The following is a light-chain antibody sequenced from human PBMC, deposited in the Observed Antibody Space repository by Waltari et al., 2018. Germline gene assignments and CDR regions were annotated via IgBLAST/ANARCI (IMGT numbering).Light chain of an antibody. CDR1: RGIGTS. CDR2: GAS. J-gene: IGKJ2*01. CDR3: QQDINWPYT. Sequence: EIVLTQSPATLSLSPGERATLPCRASRGIGTSLAWYQQQPGQAPRLLMYGASVMLSGIPARFSGSGSGTEFTLTISSLRSEDFALYFCQQDINWPYTFGQGTKLEIK. V-gene: IGKV3-15*01.